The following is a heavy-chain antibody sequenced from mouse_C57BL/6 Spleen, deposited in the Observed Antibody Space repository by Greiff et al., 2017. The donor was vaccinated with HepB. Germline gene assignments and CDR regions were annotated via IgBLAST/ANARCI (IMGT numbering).Heavy chain of an antibody. CDR1: GYAFSSYW. D-gene: IGHD2-1*01. J-gene: IGHJ2*01. CDR2: IYPGDGDT. CDR3: ARDGNFYYFDY. V-gene: IGHV1-80*01. Sequence: QVQLKQSGAELVKPGASVKISCKASGYAFSSYWMNWVKQRPGKGLEWIGQIYPGDGDTNYNGKFKGKATLTADKSSSTAYMQLSSLTSEDSAVYFCARDGNFYYFDYWGQGTTLTVSS.